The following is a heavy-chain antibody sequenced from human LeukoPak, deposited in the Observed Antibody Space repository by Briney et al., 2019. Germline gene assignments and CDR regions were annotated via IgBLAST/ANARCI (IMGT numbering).Heavy chain of an antibody. CDR2: ISGSGGST. Sequence: PGGSLRLSCAASGVTLSSYAMSWVRQAPGKGLEWVSAISGSGGSTYYADSVKGRFTISRDNSKNTLYLQMNSLRAEDTAVYYCAKDDGYDSSGYYEEPLGYWGQGTLVTVSS. CDR1: GVTLSSYA. CDR3: AKDDGYDSSGYYEEPLGY. D-gene: IGHD3-22*01. V-gene: IGHV3-23*01. J-gene: IGHJ4*02.